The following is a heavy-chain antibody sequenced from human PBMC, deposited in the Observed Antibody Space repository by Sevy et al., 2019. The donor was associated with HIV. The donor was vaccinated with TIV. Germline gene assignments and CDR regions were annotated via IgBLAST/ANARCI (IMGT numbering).Heavy chain of an antibody. J-gene: IGHJ6*03. V-gene: IGHV3-30-3*01. Sequence: GGSLRLSCAASGFTFSSYAMHWVRQAPGKGLEWAAVISYDGSNKYYADSVKGRFTISRDNSKNTLYLQMNSLRAEDKAVYYCARSLYYYYMDVWGKGTTVTVSS. CDR1: GFTFSSYA. CDR3: ARSLYYYYMDV. CDR2: ISYDGSNK.